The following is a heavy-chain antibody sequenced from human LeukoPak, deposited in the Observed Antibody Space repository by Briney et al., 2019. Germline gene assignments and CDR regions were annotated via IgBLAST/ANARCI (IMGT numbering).Heavy chain of an antibody. V-gene: IGHV3-21*01. D-gene: IGHD5-12*01. CDR3: ARDGYSGYDYEGY. J-gene: IGHJ4*02. Sequence: PGGSLRLSCAASGFTFSSYSMNWVRQAPGKGLEWVSSISSSSSYIYYADSVKGRLTISRDNAKNSLYLQMNSLRAEDTAVYYCARDGYSGYDYEGYWGQGTLVTVSS. CDR2: ISSSSSYI. CDR1: GFTFSSYS.